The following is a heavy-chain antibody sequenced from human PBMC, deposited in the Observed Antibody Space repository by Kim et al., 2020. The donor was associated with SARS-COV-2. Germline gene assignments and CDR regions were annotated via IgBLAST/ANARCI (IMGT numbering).Heavy chain of an antibody. CDR3: ARPLGSFDSSGFLY. CDR2: VFHTGST. V-gene: IGHV4-39*01. Sequence: SETLSLTCTVSGGSISSSSYYWGWIRQPPAKGLEWIGSVFHTGSTYYNPSLKSRVTISVDTSKNQFSLKLSSVTAADTAVYYCARPLGSFDSSGFLYWGQGTLVTVSS. D-gene: IGHD3-22*01. CDR1: GGSISSSSYY. J-gene: IGHJ4*02.